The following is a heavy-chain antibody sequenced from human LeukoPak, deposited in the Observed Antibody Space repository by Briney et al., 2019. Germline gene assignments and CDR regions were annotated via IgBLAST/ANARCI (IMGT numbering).Heavy chain of an antibody. V-gene: IGHV4-59*01. D-gene: IGHD3-9*01. J-gene: IGHJ5*02. CDR1: VRPISRYY. CDR2: IYYSGCT. Sequence: AAETLSLPCSVSVRPISRYYGLWLRHPRGKALEWSGYIYYSGCTNFNTSLKSRVTISVDTSQNQFSLRLSSVTAAATAVYYCARGTHYYILTGLIPTGGWFYPWGQGVLVTVSS. CDR3: ARGTHYYILTGLIPTGGWFYP.